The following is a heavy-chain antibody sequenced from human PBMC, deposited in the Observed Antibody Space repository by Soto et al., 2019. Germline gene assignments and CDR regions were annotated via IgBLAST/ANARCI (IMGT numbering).Heavy chain of an antibody. V-gene: IGHV4-30-4*01. J-gene: IGHJ1*01. Sequence: SETLSLTCTVSCGSISSDDYYWSWIRQAPGRGLEWIGYIHSSGSIYYNPSLKSRATMSIDTARNQFSLKVSSVTVADTAVYYSASDLDALHDDNSGPYPRPGWGQGTLVT. CDR2: IHSSGSI. D-gene: IGHD3-22*01. CDR1: CGSISSDDYY. CDR3: ASDLDALHDDNSGPYPRPG.